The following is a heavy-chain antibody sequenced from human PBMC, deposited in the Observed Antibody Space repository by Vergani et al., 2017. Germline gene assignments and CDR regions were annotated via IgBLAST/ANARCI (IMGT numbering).Heavy chain of an antibody. CDR2: IYYSGST. CDR3: ATDYKKNYDFWSGYYYSNAFDI. CDR1: GGSISSSSYY. V-gene: IGHV4-39*01. D-gene: IGHD3-3*01. J-gene: IGHJ3*02. Sequence: QLQLQESGPGLVKPSETLSLTCTVSGGSISSSSYYWGWIRQPPGTGLDWIGSIYYSGSTYYNPSLKSRVTISVDTSKNQFSLKLSSVTAADTAVYYCATDYKKNYDFWSGYYYSNAFDIWGQGTMVTVSS.